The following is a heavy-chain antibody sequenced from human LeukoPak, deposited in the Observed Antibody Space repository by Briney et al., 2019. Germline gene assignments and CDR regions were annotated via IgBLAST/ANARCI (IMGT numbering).Heavy chain of an antibody. V-gene: IGHV3-30*02. CDR3: AKGRQWLAPGLDH. J-gene: IGHJ4*02. Sequence: GGSLRLSCAASGFTFSNYGMHWVRQAPGKGLYWVAFIRYDGSDEFYADSVKGRFTISRDNSKNTHYLQMNSLREEDTAVYYCAKGRQWLAPGLDHWGQGTLVTVSS. D-gene: IGHD6-19*01. CDR1: GFTFSNYG. CDR2: IRYDGSDE.